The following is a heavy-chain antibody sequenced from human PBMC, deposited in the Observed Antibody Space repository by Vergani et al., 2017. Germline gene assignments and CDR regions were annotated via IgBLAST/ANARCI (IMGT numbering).Heavy chain of an antibody. CDR3: TKGSRGYTGYFFDY. J-gene: IGHJ4*02. V-gene: IGHV3-23*01. D-gene: IGHD5-12*01. CDR1: GFSFPGFA. Sequence: EVQLLESGGGLVQPGGSLRLSGEASGFSFPGFAMSWVRQAPGKGREWVSSVIGSSATPYYADYVKGRFIISRYNSKNTLHLQMNSLRADDTAVYYCTKGSRGYTGYFFDYWGQRTLANVSS. CDR2: VIGSSATP.